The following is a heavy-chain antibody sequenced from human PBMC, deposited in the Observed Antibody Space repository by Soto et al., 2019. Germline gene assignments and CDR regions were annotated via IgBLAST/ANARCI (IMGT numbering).Heavy chain of an antibody. CDR3: ARGTRVVEMATINY. D-gene: IGHD5-12*01. Sequence: LRLSCAASGFTLSSYAMHWVRQAPGKGLEWVAVISYDGSNKYYADSVKGRFTISRDNSKNTLYLQMNSLGAEDTAVYYCARGTRVVEMATINYWGQGTLVTVSS. V-gene: IGHV3-30-3*01. J-gene: IGHJ4*02. CDR2: ISYDGSNK. CDR1: GFTLSSYA.